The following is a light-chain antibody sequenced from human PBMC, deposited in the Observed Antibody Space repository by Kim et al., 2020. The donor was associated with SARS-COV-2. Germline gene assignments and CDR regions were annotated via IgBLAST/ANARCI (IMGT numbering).Light chain of an antibody. Sequence: EIVLTQSPGTLSLSPGERATLSCRASQSASDSYLAWYQQKPGQAPRLLIYGASTRATGIPDRFSGSGSGTDFTLTISRLEPEDFAIYYCQQYGSSPLFGQGTKLEI. J-gene: IGKJ2*01. V-gene: IGKV3-20*01. CDR2: GAS. CDR3: QQYGSSPL. CDR1: QSASDSY.